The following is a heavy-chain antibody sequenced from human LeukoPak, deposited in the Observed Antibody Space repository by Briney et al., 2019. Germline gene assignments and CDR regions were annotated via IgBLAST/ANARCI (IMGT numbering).Heavy chain of an antibody. Sequence: PSETLSLTCAVYGGSFSGYYWSWIRQPPGKGLEWIGEINHSGSTNYNPSLKSRVIISVDTSKNQFSLKLSSVTAADTAVYYCARGAGYCSSTSCYATYYYYYMDVWGKGTTVTVSS. D-gene: IGHD2-2*01. CDR3: ARGAGYCSSTSCYATYYYYYMDV. CDR2: INHSGST. V-gene: IGHV4-34*01. CDR1: GGSFSGYY. J-gene: IGHJ6*03.